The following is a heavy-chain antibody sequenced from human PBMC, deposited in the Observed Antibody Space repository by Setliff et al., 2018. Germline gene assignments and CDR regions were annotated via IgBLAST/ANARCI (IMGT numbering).Heavy chain of an antibody. CDR3: ARDGGIYGSGTIFRYHYYGMDV. J-gene: IGHJ6*02. D-gene: IGHD3-10*01. CDR1: GGSISSYY. Sequence: PSETLSLTCTVSGGSISSYYWSWIRQPAGKGLEWIGHIYIGGSANYNSSLKSRVTMSIDTSKNQFSLKLNSVTAEDTAAYYCARDGGIYGSGTIFRYHYYGMDVWGQGTTVTV. V-gene: IGHV4-4*07. CDR2: IYIGGSA.